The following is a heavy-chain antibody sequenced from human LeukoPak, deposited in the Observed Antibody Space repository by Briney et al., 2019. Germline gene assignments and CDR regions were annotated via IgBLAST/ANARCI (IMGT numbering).Heavy chain of an antibody. D-gene: IGHD1-26*01. Sequence: PSQTLSLTCTVSGGSISSGGYYWSWIRQHPGKGLEWIGYIYYSGSIYYNPSLKSRLTVSPDTSKNQFSLQLRSVTPEDTAVYYCARSQTGGTFDYWGQGALVTVSS. J-gene: IGHJ4*02. CDR2: IYYSGSI. V-gene: IGHV4-31*03. CDR1: GGSISSGGYY. CDR3: ARSQTGGTFDY.